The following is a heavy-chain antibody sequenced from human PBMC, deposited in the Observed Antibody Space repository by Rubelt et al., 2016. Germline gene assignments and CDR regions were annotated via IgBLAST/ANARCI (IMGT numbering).Heavy chain of an antibody. Sequence: GFTLNNYWMHWVRQAPGKGLVWVSEIKYDGSATNYADSVKGRFTISRDSAMSTLYLQMNSLRVEDTAVYYCARYSGYDPRSYYHYGMDVWGQGTTVTVSS. D-gene: IGHD5-12*01. V-gene: IGHV3-74*01. CDR1: GFTLNNYW. CDR2: IKYDGSAT. J-gene: IGHJ6*02. CDR3: ARYSGYDPRSYYHYGMDV.